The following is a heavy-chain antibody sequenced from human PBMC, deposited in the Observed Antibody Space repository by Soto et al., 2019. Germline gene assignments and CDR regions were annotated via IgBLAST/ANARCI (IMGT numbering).Heavy chain of an antibody. CDR2: IYYSGST. V-gene: IGHV4-30-4*01. CDR3: ARERDYYGSGTYYNPPGY. J-gene: IGHJ4*02. Sequence: PSETLSLTCTVSGGSISSGDNYWSWLRQPPGKGLEWIGNIYYSGSTYYNPSLKSRVTISVDTSKNQFSLKLSSVTAADTAVYYCARERDYYGSGTYYNPPGYWGQGTLVTVSS. D-gene: IGHD3-10*01. CDR1: GGSISSGDNY.